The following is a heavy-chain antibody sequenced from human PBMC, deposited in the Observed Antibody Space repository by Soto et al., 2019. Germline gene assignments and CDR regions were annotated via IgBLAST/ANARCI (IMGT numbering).Heavy chain of an antibody. D-gene: IGHD1-7*01. V-gene: IGHV6-1*01. Sequence: PSQTLSLTCAISGDSVSSNNAAWNWIRQSPSRGLEWLGRTYYRSRWYNDYAVSVKSRITVNPDTSKNQFSLQLTSVTPEDTAVYYCAGTTSHYWYYMDVWRKGTTVTVSS. CDR3: AGTTSHYWYYMDV. CDR1: GDSVSSNNAA. J-gene: IGHJ6*03. CDR2: TYYRSRWYN.